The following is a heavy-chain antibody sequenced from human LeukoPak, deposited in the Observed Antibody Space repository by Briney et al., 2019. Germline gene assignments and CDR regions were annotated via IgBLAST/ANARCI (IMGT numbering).Heavy chain of an antibody. CDR2: INPSGGST. CDR1: GYTFTSYY. V-gene: IGHV1-46*01. CDR3: ARDRRYCSSTSCYTRGYYYYGMDV. Sequence: ASVKVSCKASGYTFTSYYMHWVRQAPGQGLEWMGIINPSGGSTSYAQKFQGRVTMTRDTSTSTVYMELSSLRSEDTAVYYCARDRRYCSSTSCYTRGYYYYGMDVWSQGTTVTVSS. D-gene: IGHD2-2*02. J-gene: IGHJ6*02.